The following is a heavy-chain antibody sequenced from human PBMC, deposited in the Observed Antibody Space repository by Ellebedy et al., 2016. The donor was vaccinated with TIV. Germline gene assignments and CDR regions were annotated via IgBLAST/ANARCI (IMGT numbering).Heavy chain of an antibody. CDR2: IWYDGSNK. V-gene: IGHV3-33*01. CDR1: GFPFSSYG. D-gene: IGHD3-10*01. Sequence: GESLKISCAASGFPFSSYGMHWVRQAPGKGLEWVAVIWYDGSNKYYADSVKGRFTISRDNSKNTLYLQLNSLRAEDTAVYYCSRSYYYGSGSYEYGMDVWGQGTTVTVSS. CDR3: SRSYYYGSGSYEYGMDV. J-gene: IGHJ6*02.